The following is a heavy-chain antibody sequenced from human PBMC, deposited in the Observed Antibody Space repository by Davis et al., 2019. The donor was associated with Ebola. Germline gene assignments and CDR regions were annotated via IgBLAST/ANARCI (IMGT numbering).Heavy chain of an antibody. CDR3: TRGALGVTTRHFDH. J-gene: IGHJ4*02. Sequence: GESLKISCAASGFTFSNYGLHWLRQAPGKGVEWVGVIWYDGSKKYYTESVKGRFTISRDNSNNTLYLQMSSLRVEDTAVYYCTRGALGVTTRHFDHWGQGTLVTVSS. V-gene: IGHV3-33*01. CDR1: GFTFSNYG. CDR2: IWYDGSKK. D-gene: IGHD4-17*01.